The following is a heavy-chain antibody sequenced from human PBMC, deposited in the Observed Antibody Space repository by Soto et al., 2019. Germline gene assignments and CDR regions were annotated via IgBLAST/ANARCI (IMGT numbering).Heavy chain of an antibody. V-gene: IGHV4-34*01. CDR3: ARGKSSGPLYYFDT. Sequence: PSETLSLTCGVYNGSFSDYFWNWIRQPPGKGLEWIGEIKESGFATYNPSLKRRVTMSVDTANNQFSLKVNSVTAADTAVYYCARGKSSGPLYYFDTWGQGTMVTVYS. CDR2: IKESGFA. CDR1: NGSFSDYF. J-gene: IGHJ4*02. D-gene: IGHD6-19*01.